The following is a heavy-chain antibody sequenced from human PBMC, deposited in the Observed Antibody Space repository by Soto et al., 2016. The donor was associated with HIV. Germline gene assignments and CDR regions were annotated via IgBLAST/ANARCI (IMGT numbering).Heavy chain of an antibody. J-gene: IGHJ1*01. V-gene: IGHV3-53*02. CDR3: ARDNGRSLIQN. CDR1: GFSISYNY. CDR2: VYVNGRT. D-gene: IGHD1-26*01. Sequence: EVQLVGTGGGLVQSGGSLRLSCAPSGFSISYNYMSWVRQAPGKGLEWVSSVYVNGRTYYADSVKGRFTVSRDMSKNLIYLQMNSLRTEDTAVYFCARDNGRSLIQNWGRGTLVTVSS.